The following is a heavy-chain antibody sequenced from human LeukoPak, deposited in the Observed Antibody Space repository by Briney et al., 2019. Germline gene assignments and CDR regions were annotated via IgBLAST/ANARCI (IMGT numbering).Heavy chain of an antibody. CDR2: IYYSGST. J-gene: IGHJ5*02. CDR1: GGSISSSSYY. V-gene: IGHV4-39*07. Sequence: SETLSLTCTVSGGSISSSSYYWGWIRQPPGKGPEWFGRIYYSGSTYYNPSLKSRVTISVDTSKNQFSLKLSSVTAADTAVYYCARDLVVVVPAAANWFDPWGQGTLVTVSS. D-gene: IGHD2-2*01. CDR3: ARDLVVVVPAAANWFDP.